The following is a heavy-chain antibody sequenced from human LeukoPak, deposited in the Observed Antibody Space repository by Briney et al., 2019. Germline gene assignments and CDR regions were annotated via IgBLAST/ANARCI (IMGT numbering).Heavy chain of an antibody. CDR3: AKDRIVGATGSSDY. CDR2: ISYDGSNK. CDR1: GFTFSSYG. J-gene: IGHJ4*02. D-gene: IGHD1-26*01. Sequence: TGGSLRLSCAASGFTFSSYGMHWVRQAPGKGLEWVAVISYDGSNKYYADSVKGRFTISRDNSKNTLYLQMNSLRAEDTAVYYCAKDRIVGATGSSDYWGQGTLVTVSS. V-gene: IGHV3-30*18.